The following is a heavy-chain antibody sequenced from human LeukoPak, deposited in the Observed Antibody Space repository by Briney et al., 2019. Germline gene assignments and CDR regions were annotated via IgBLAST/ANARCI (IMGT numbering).Heavy chain of an antibody. CDR3: AKIVPGYSYAY. V-gene: IGHV3-30*18. CDR1: GFTISSYG. J-gene: IGHJ4*02. D-gene: IGHD5-18*01. Sequence: GGSLRLSCAASGFTISSYGMHWVSQAQGKGLEWVAVISYDGSNKYYADSVKGRFTISRDNSKNTLYLQMNSLRAEDTAVYYCAKIVPGYSYAYWGQGSLVTVSS. CDR2: ISYDGSNK.